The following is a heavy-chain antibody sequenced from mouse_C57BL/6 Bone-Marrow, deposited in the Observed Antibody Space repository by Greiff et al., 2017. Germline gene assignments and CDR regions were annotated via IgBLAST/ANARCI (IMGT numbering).Heavy chain of an antibody. CDR3: ARWGSNYVDWYVDV. CDR2: IYPRSGNT. Sequence: VQLQESGAELARPGASVKLSCKASGYTFTSYGISWVKQRTGQGLEWIGEIYPRSGNTYYNEKFKGKATLTADKSSSTAYMEIRSLTSEDSAVYFCARWGSNYVDWYVDVWGTGTTVTVSS. CDR1: GYTFTSYG. J-gene: IGHJ1*03. V-gene: IGHV1-81*01. D-gene: IGHD2-5*01.